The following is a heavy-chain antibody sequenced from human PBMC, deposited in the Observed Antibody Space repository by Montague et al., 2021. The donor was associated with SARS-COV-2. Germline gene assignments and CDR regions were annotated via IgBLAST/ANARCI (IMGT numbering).Heavy chain of an antibody. CDR2: ISYDGSNK. CDR3: ASLLLWFGEFRAFDY. J-gene: IGHJ4*02. Sequence: SLRLSCAASGFTFSSYAVHWVRQAPGKGLEWVAVISYDGSNKYYADSVKGRFTISRDNSKNTLYLQMNSLRAEDTAVYYCASLLLWFGEFRAFDYWGQGTLVTVSS. V-gene: IGHV3-30*04. CDR1: GFTFSSYA. D-gene: IGHD3-10*01.